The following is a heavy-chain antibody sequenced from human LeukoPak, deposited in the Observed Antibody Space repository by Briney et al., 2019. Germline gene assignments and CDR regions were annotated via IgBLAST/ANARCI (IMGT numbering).Heavy chain of an antibody. V-gene: IGHV1-2*04. CDR1: GYTFTGYY. D-gene: IGHD6-19*01. CDR3: ARGPRRAVAAYNWFDP. CDR2: INPNSGGT. Sequence: ASVKVSCKASGYTFTGYYMHWVRQAPGQGLEWMGWINPNSGGTNYAQKFQGWVTMTRDTSISTAYMELSRLRPDDTAVYYCARGPRRAVAAYNWFDPWGQGTLVTVSS. J-gene: IGHJ5*02.